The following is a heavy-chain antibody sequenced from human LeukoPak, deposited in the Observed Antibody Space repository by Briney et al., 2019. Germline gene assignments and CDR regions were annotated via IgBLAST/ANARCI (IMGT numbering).Heavy chain of an antibody. Sequence: GGSLRLSCAASGFTFSSHSLNWVRQAPGKGLEWVSYISSSSTTIYYADSVKGRFTISRDNAKNTLYLQMNSLRAEDTAVYYCARDAVAVAGTFYYWGQGTLVTVSS. D-gene: IGHD6-19*01. V-gene: IGHV3-48*04. CDR3: ARDAVAVAGTFYY. CDR1: GFTFSSHS. J-gene: IGHJ4*02. CDR2: ISSSSTTI.